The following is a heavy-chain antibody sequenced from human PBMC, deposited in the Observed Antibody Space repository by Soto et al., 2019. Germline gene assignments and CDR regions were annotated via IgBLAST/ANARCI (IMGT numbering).Heavy chain of an antibody. D-gene: IGHD6-13*01. CDR2: ISASGVST. CDR1: GFTFSSEA. Sequence: PGGSLRLSCAASGFTFSSEAMSWVRQAPGKGLEWVSFISASGVSTYYADSGKGRFTISRDNSKNTLFLHMNSLRAEDTAVYYFPKTSSNWYPSKFVVWCQGTPVTV. J-gene: IGHJ6*02. CDR3: PKTSSNWYPSKFVV. V-gene: IGHV3-23*01.